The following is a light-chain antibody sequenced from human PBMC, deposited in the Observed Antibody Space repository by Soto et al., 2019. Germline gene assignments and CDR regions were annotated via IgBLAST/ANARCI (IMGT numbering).Light chain of an antibody. CDR1: IPNIGGNT. CDR3: AALDDSLNGVV. Sequence: QSVLTQPPSASGTPGQRVTISCSGSIPNIGGNTVNWYQQLPGTAPKLLMYTNNQRPSGVPDRFSGSKSGTSASLAISGLQSEDEADYYCAALDDSLNGVVFGGGTKLTV. CDR2: TNN. V-gene: IGLV1-44*01. J-gene: IGLJ2*01.